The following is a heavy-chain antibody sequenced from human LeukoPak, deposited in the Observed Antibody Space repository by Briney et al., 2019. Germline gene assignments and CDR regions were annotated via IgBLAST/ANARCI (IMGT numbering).Heavy chain of an antibody. CDR3: ARDISVGWSYYGYYFDY. CDR1: GGSISSSSYC. V-gene: IGHV4-39*07. J-gene: IGHJ4*02. CDR2: IYYSGST. D-gene: IGHD1-26*01. Sequence: PSETLSLTCTVSGGSISSSSYCWGWIRQPPGKGLEWIGSIYYSGSTYYNPSLKSRVTISVDTSKNQFSLKLSSVTAADTAVYYCARDISVGWSYYGYYFDYWGQGTLVTVSS.